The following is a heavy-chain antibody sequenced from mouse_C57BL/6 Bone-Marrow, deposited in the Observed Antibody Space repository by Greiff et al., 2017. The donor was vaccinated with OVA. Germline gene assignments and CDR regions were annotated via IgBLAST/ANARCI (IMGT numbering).Heavy chain of an antibody. D-gene: IGHD1-1*01. J-gene: IGHJ1*03. CDR1: GYSFTDYN. CDR2: INPNYGTT. CDR3: AFYYGSSYRCFDV. Sequence: EVKLVESGPELVKPGASVKISCKASGYSFTDYNMNWVKQSNGKSLEWIGVINPNYGTTSYNQKFKGKATLTVDQSSSTAYMQLNSLTSEDSAVYYCAFYYGSSYRCFDVWGTGTTVTVSS. V-gene: IGHV1-39*01.